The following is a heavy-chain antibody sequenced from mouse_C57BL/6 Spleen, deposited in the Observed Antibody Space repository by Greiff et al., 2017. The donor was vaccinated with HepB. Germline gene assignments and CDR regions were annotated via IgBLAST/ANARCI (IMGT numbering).Heavy chain of an antibody. D-gene: IGHD1-1*01. CDR2: ISSGSSTI. CDR1: GFTFSDYG. V-gene: IGHV5-17*01. CDR3: ARPGGSSFYYFDY. Sequence: EVKLMESGGGLVKPGGSLKLSCAASGFTFSDYGMHWVRQAPEKGLEWVAYISSGSSTIYYADTVKGRFTFSRDNAKNTLFLQMTRLRSEDTAMYYCARPGGSSFYYFDYWGQGTTLTVSS. J-gene: IGHJ2*01.